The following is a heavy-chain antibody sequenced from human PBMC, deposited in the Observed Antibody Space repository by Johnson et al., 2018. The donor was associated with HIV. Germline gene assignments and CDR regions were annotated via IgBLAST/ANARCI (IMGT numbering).Heavy chain of an antibody. J-gene: IGHJ3*02. CDR2: ISYDGSNK. CDR1: GFTFDDYG. D-gene: IGHD3-16*01. CDR3: ARESLQAWGKAFYI. Sequence: VQLVESGGGVVRPGGSLRLSCAASGFTFDDYGMSWVRQTPGKGLEWVAVISYDGSNKYYADSVKGRFTISRDNSKNTLYLQMGSLRAEDMAVYYCARESLQAWGKAFYIWGQGTMVTVSS. V-gene: IGHV3-30*03.